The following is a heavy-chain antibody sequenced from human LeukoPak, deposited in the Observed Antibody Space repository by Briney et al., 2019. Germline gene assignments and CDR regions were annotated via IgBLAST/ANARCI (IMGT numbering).Heavy chain of an antibody. CDR2: INHSGST. J-gene: IGHJ5*02. Sequence: SETLSLTCAVSGGSISSSNWWSWVRQPPGKGLEWIGEINHSGSTNYNPSLKSRVTISVDASKNQFSLKLSSVTAADTAVYYCARGSHSSSWYAGWFDPWGQGTLVTVSS. CDR3: ARGSHSSSWYAGWFDP. D-gene: IGHD6-13*01. CDR1: GGSISSSNW. V-gene: IGHV4-4*02.